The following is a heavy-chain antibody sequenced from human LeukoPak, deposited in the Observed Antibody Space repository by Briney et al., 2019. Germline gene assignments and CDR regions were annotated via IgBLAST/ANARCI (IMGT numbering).Heavy chain of an antibody. CDR3: ARDVGRTN. CDR2: IYYSGST. CDR1: GGSISSYY. V-gene: IGHV4-59*01. Sequence: SETLSLTCTVSGGSISSYYWSWIRQPPGKGLEWIGYIYYSGSTNYNPSLKSRVTISVDTSKNQFSLKLSSVTAADTAVYYCARDVGRTNWGQGTLVTVSS. D-gene: IGHD3-10*01. J-gene: IGHJ4*02.